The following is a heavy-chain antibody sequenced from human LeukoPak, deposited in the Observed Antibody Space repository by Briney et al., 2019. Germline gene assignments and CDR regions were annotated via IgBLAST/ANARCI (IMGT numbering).Heavy chain of an antibody. J-gene: IGHJ4*02. V-gene: IGHV3-23*01. CDR2: ISGSGGST. CDR1: GFTFSSYA. D-gene: IGHD6-13*01. Sequence: GGSLRLSCAASGFTFSSYAMSWVRQAPGKGLEWVSAISGSGGSTYYADSVKGRFTISRDNSKNTLYFQMGSLRAEDMAVYYCARRPLAAASPFDYWGQGTLVTVSS. CDR3: ARRPLAAASPFDY.